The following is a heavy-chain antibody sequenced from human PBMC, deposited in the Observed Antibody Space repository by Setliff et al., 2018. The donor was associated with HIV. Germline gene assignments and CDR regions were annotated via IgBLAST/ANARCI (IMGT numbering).Heavy chain of an antibody. D-gene: IGHD3-22*01. J-gene: IGHJ4*02. CDR3: ARLTTTYYYDSSAYYHPV. CDR2: MYPSGSS. V-gene: IGHV4-38-2*02. CDR1: SYSVTSGYY. Sequence: SETLSLTCTVSSYSVTSGYYWAWIRQPPGKGLEWIGNMYPSGSSYFNPTLQSRVTMSADTSKNQFSLKLSSVTAADTAVFYCARLTTTYYYDSSAYYHPVWGQGTLVTVSS.